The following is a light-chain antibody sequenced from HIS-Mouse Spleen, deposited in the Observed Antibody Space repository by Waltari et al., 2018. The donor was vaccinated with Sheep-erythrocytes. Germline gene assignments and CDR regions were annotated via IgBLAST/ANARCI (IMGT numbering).Light chain of an antibody. CDR3: CSYAGSSTPWV. J-gene: IGLJ3*02. Sequence: QSALTQPASVSGSPGQSITISCTGTSSDVGSYNLVSWYQQHPVKAPKLMIEEGSKRPSGVSNRFSGSKSGNTSSLTISGLQAEDEADYYCCSYAGSSTPWVFGGGTKLTVL. CDR1: SSDVGSYNL. CDR2: EGS. V-gene: IGLV2-23*01.